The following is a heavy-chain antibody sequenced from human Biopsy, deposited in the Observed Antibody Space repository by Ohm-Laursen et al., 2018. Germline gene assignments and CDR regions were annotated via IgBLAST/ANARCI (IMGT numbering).Heavy chain of an antibody. D-gene: IGHD2-21*01. CDR2: ISASNTNDT. V-gene: IGHV1-18*01. CDR3: ARDRSRWNIAAVIAAHYNEYYYPLDV. CDR1: GYTFGNFG. J-gene: IGHJ6*02. Sequence: ATVKISCKASGYTFGNFGVTWVRQAPGQGLEWLGGISASNTNDTHSAKRFPGRVTMTADTFTNIAYVELRSLRSDHTALYYCARDRSRWNIAAVIAAHYNEYYYPLDVWGQGTTVTVSS.